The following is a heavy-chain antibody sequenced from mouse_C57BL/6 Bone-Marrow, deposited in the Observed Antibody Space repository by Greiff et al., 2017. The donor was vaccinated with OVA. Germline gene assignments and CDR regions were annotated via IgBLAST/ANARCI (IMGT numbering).Heavy chain of an antibody. J-gene: IGHJ2*01. CDR1: GYAFSSSW. Sequence: VQLQQSGPELVQPGASVKISCKASGYAFSSSWMNWVKQRPGKGLEWIGRIYPGDGDTNYNGKVKGKATLTADKSSSTAYMQLSRLTSEDSAVYFCAVYGNYDYWGQGTTLTVSS. CDR3: AVYGNYDY. D-gene: IGHD2-1*01. V-gene: IGHV1-82*01. CDR2: IYPGDGDT.